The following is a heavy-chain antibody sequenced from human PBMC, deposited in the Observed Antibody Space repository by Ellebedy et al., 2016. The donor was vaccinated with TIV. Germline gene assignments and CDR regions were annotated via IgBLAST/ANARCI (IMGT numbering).Heavy chain of an antibody. D-gene: IGHD4-23*01. V-gene: IGHV1-18*01. CDR3: ASGSAVAIKEGAFDI. J-gene: IGHJ3*02. CDR1: GYNFTRYG. Sequence: ASVKVSXXASGYNFTRYGTSWVRQAPGQGLEWMGWISAYNGNTKYAEKVQGRVTMTTDTSTSTAYMELRSLRSDDTAVYYCASGSAVAIKEGAFDIWGQGTMVTVSS. CDR2: ISAYNGNT.